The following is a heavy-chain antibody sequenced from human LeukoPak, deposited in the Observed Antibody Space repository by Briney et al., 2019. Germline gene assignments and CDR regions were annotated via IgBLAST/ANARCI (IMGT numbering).Heavy chain of an antibody. CDR1: GFPFTSYW. CDR3: ARHSSTSRWSPPHY. V-gene: IGHV3-7*01. Sequence: GGSLRLSCAASGFPFTSYWMTWVRQAPGKGLEWVADIKQDGSEKYYLGAVEGRFTISRDNPNKSVYLQMNSLRAEDTALYFCARHSSTSRWSPPHYWGQGSLVTVSS. CDR2: IKQDGSEK. D-gene: IGHD2-2*01. J-gene: IGHJ4*02.